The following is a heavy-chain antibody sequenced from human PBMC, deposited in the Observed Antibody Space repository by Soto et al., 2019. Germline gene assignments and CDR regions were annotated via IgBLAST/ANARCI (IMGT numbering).Heavy chain of an antibody. D-gene: IGHD3-16*01. CDR1: GYSFTNYW. CDR3: ARHFYDYLDY. Sequence: GESLKISCKASGYSFTNYWIAWVRQMPGKGLEWVGIIYPGDSDTRYSPSFQGQVTISVDKPINTAYLHWSSLKASDTAMYYCARHFYDYLDYWGQGTLVTASS. CDR2: IYPGDSDT. J-gene: IGHJ4*02. V-gene: IGHV5-51*01.